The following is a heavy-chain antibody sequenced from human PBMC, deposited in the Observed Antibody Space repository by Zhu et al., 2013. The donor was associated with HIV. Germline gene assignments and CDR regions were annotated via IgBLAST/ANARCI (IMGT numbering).Heavy chain of an antibody. CDR1: GGTFSSYA. CDR2: IIPIFGTA. V-gene: IGHV1-69*06. CDR3: AIFRYYDFWSGYYWVKFDY. Sequence: QVQLVQSGAEVKKPGSSVKVSCKASGGTFSSYAISWVRQAPGQGLEWMGGIIPIFGTANYAQKFQGRVTITADKSTSTAYMELSSLRSEDTAVYYCAIFRYYDFWSGYYWVKFDYWGQGTLVTVSS. D-gene: IGHD3-3*01. J-gene: IGHJ4*02.